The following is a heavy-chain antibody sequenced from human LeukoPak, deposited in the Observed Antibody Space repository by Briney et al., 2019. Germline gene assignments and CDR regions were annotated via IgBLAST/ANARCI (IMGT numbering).Heavy chain of an antibody. V-gene: IGHV1-2*06. CDR1: GYTFTGYY. CDR2: INPNSVGT. J-gene: IGHJ4*02. CDR3: QELRERSDY. D-gene: IGHD1-7*01. Sequence: GASVKVSCKASGYTFTGYYMPWVRQAPGHGLEWMGRINPNSVGTNYAQKFQGRVTMTRDKSISTAYMELSWLRSDDTAVYYCQELRERSDYWGQGTLVTVSS.